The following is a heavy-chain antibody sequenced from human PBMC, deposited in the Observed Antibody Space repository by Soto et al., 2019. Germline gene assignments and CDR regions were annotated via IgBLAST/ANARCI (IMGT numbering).Heavy chain of an antibody. CDR2: INGNLGTG. CDR1: GGKFSSYP. Sequence: QVQLVQSGAEVKRPGSSVKVSCKASGGKFSSYPISWVRQAPGQGLEWMGGINGNLGTGNYAQKFRGRLTITADKSTTTTYMALSSLTSWDTAVYYCARRDSHGFFRYFDNWGQGTLVTVSS. CDR3: ARRDSHGFFRYFDN. V-gene: IGHV1-69*06. J-gene: IGHJ4*02. D-gene: IGHD3-10*01.